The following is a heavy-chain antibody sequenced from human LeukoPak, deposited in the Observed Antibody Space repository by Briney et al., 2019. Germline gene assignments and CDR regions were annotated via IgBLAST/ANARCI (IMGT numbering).Heavy chain of an antibody. CDR1: GYTFTSYY. CDR2: INPNSGGT. CDR3: ARPAEGGYYGSGSYPWAFDI. D-gene: IGHD3-10*01. J-gene: IGHJ3*02. V-gene: IGHV1-2*04. Sequence: ASVKVSCKASGYTFTSYYMHWVRRAPGQGLEWMGWINPNSGGTNYAQKFQGWVTMTSDTSISTAYMELSRLRFDDTAVYYCARPAEGGYYGSGSYPWAFDIWGQGTMVTVSS.